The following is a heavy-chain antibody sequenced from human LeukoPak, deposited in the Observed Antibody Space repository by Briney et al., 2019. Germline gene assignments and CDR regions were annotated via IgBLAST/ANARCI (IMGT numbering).Heavy chain of an antibody. D-gene: IGHD3-22*01. CDR2: IYHSGST. J-gene: IGHJ3*02. CDR3: ARVGIGDYYDSSGYYDAFDI. CDR1: GGSISSSNW. Sequence: SETLSLTCAVSGGSISSSNWWSWVRQPPGKGLEWLGEIYHSGSTNYNPSLKSRVTISVDKSKNQFSLKLSPVTAADTAVYYCARVGIGDYYDSSGYYDAFDIWGQGTMVTVSS. V-gene: IGHV4-4*02.